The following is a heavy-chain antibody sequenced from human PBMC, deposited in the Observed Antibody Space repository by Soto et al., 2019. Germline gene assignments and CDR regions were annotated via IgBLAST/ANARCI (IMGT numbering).Heavy chain of an antibody. CDR3: ARGRYYDSPQDL. CDR2: VAATAESA. V-gene: IGHV3-23*01. J-gene: IGHJ5*02. CDR1: GFNFVAYA. Sequence: GGSLRLSCTRFGFNFVAYAMSWVRQDPGKGLEWVSAVAATAESAYYTDSVRGRLIITSDISVNMLYLQMSSLRVEDTAIYLCARGRYYDSPQDLWGRGTQVTVSS. D-gene: IGHD3-10*01.